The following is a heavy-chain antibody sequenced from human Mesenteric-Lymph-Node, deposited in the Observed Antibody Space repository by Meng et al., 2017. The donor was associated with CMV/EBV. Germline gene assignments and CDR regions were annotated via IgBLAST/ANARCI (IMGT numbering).Heavy chain of an antibody. V-gene: IGHV4-39*07. J-gene: IGHJ4*02. Sequence: SETLSLTCTVSGGSSSSSSYYWGGIRQPPGKGLEWIGCFYSGGSTCYNPSLKSRVSISVDTSKNQLSLKLSSVTAADTAVYYCARDPTITTSNAFDYWGQGTLVTVSS. CDR1: GGSSSSSSYY. D-gene: IGHD3-3*01. CDR2: FYSGGST. CDR3: ARDPTITTSNAFDY.